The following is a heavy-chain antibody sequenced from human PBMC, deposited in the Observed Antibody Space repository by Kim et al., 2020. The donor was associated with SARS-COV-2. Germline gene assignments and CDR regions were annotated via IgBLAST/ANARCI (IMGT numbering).Heavy chain of an antibody. Sequence: SETLSLICTVSGGSISSSSYYWGWIRQPPGQGLEWIGSIYYSGSTYYNPSLKSRVTISVDTSKNQFSLKLSSVTAADTAVYYCARQGGGSGARAFFDYWG. V-gene: IGHV4-39*01. CDR2: IYYSGST. D-gene: IGHD3-10*01. CDR1: GGSISSSSYY. J-gene: IGHJ4*01. CDR3: ARQGGGSGARAFFDY.